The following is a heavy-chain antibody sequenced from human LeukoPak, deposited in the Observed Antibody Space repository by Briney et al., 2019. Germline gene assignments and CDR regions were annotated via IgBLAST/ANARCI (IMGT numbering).Heavy chain of an antibody. V-gene: IGHV3-53*01. CDR1: GFIVSSNY. CDR3: AREYCSSTTCYDAFDI. Sequence: PGGSLRLSCAASGFIVSSNYMSWVRQAPGKGLEWVSVIYSGGSTHYADSVKGQFTISRDNSKNTLYLQMNSLRAEDTAMYYCAREYCSSTTCYDAFDIWGQGTMVTVSS. D-gene: IGHD2-2*01. CDR2: IYSGGST. J-gene: IGHJ3*02.